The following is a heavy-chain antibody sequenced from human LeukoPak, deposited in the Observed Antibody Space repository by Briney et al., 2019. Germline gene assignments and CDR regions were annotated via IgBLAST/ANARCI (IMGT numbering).Heavy chain of an antibody. J-gene: IGHJ4*02. CDR1: GGSISSSSYY. V-gene: IGHV4-39*02. D-gene: IGHD3-16*02. Sequence: PSETLSLTCTVSGGSISSSSYYWGWIRQPPGKGLEWIGSIYYSGSTYYNPSLKSRVTISVDTSKNQLSLKLSSVTAADTAVYYCARDIPGSYGYYFDYWGQGTLVTVSS. CDR3: ARDIPGSYGYYFDY. CDR2: IYYSGST.